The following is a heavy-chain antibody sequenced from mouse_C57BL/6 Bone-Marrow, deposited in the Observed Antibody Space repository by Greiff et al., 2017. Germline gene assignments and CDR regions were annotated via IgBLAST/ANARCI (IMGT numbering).Heavy chain of an antibody. CDR3: ARTYDYYFDY. V-gene: IGHV1-82*01. J-gene: IGHJ2*01. D-gene: IGHD2-12*01. CDR2: IYPGAGDT. Sequence: LVESGPELVKPGASVKISCKASGYAFSSSWMNWVKQRPGKGLEWIGRIYPGAGDTNYNGKFKGKATLTADKSSSTAYMQLSSLTSENSAVYCCARTYDYYFDYWGQGTTLTVSS. CDR1: GYAFSSSW.